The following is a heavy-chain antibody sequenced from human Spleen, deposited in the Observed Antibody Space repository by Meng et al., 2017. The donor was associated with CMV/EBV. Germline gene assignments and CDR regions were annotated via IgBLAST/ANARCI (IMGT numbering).Heavy chain of an antibody. J-gene: IGHJ2*01. CDR2: ISSSGTTI. CDR1: GFPFSGYS. V-gene: IGHV3-11*01. Sequence: SGFPFSGYSMSWIRQAPGKGLEWVSYISSSGTTIYYADSVKGRFTISRDKAKNSLYLQMNSLRAEDTAVYYCARDRDYYDSPYYYFDLWGRGTLVTVSS. CDR3: ARDRDYYDSPYYYFDL. D-gene: IGHD3-22*01.